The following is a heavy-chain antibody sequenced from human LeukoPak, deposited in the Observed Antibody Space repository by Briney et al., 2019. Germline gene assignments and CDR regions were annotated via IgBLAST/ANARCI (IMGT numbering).Heavy chain of an antibody. Sequence: SETLSLTCAVYGGSFSGYYWSWIRQPPGKGLEWIGEINHSGNTNYNPSLKSRVTISVDTSKNRFSLKLNSVTAADTAVYYCARPRSGSGSAIGYWGQGTLVTVSS. D-gene: IGHD1-26*01. J-gene: IGHJ4*02. CDR1: GGSFSGYY. CDR2: INHSGNT. V-gene: IGHV4-34*01. CDR3: ARPRSGSGSAIGY.